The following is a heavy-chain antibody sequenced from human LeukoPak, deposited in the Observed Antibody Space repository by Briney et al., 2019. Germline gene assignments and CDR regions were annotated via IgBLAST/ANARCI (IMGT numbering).Heavy chain of an antibody. CDR3: ASDRDYDFWSGYYQQYGMDV. Sequence: PGGSLRLSCAASGFTFSSYSMNWVRQASGKGLEWVPSISSSSSYIYYADSVTGRFTISRDNATNSLYLQMPRLRAEDTAVYYCASDRDYDFWSGYYQQYGMDVWGQGTTVTVSS. CDR1: GFTFSSYS. J-gene: IGHJ6*02. CDR2: ISSSSSYI. V-gene: IGHV3-21*01. D-gene: IGHD3-3*01.